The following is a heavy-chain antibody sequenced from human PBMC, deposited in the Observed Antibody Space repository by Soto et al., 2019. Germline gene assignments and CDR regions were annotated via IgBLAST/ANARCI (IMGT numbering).Heavy chain of an antibody. CDR2: MNPNSGDT. Sequence: ASVKVSCKASGYTFTSYDINWVLQATGQGPEWMGWMNPNSGDTHYAQTFQGRVTMTRNTSISTAYMELSSLRSEDTAMYYCARWYGGNSGDYWGQGTLVTV. D-gene: IGHD2-21*02. J-gene: IGHJ4*02. CDR1: GYTFTSYD. V-gene: IGHV1-8*01. CDR3: ARWYGGNSGDY.